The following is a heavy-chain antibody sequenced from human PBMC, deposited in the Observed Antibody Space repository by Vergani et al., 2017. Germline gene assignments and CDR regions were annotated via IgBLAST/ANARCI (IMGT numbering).Heavy chain of an antibody. CDR3: ARGGHRRSTTDPIAAAGIGVGAFDI. CDR1: GGSISSGSYY. Sequence: QVQLQESGPGLVKPSQTLSLTCTVSGGSISSGSYYWSWIRQPAGKGLEWIGCIYTSGSTNYNPSLKSRVTISVDTSKNQFSLKLSSVTAADTAVYYCARGGHRRSTTDPIAAAGIGVGAFDIWGQGTMVTVSS. V-gene: IGHV4-61*02. D-gene: IGHD6-13*01. CDR2: IYTSGST. J-gene: IGHJ3*02.